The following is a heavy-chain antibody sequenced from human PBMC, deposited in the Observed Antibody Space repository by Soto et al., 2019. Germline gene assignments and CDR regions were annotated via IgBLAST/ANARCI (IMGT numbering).Heavy chain of an antibody. CDR3: ARVVDTASGPDYYNGLDV. Sequence: QVQLQESGPGLVKPSQTLSLTCTVSGASISSGDYYWSWIRQPPGKGLEWIGYIYYNGSTYYNPSLKSRVAISVDTPKNQFSLRLSSVTAADTAVYYCARVVDTASGPDYYNGLDVWGQGTTVTVSS. CDR1: GASISSGDYY. CDR2: IYYNGST. J-gene: IGHJ6*02. D-gene: IGHD5-18*01. V-gene: IGHV4-30-4*01.